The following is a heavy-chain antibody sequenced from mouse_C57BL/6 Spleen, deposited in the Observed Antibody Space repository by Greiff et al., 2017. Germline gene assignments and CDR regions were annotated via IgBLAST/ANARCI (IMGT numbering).Heavy chain of an antibody. Sequence: VQLQQSDAELVKPGASVKISCQVSGYTFTDHTIHWMKQRPEQGLEWIGSIYPRDGSTTYNEKFKGKATLTADKSSRPAYMQLNSLTSEDSVVYFCARIRSRSLYSRDYWGQGTSVTVSS. CDR2: IYPRDGST. D-gene: IGHD1-1*01. J-gene: IGHJ4*01. CDR3: ARIRSRSLYSRDY. V-gene: IGHV1-78*01. CDR1: GYTFTDHT.